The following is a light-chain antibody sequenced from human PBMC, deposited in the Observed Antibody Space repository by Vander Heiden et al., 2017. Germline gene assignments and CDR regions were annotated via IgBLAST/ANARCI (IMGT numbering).Light chain of an antibody. CDR1: QSVSSY. V-gene: IGKV3-11*01. J-gene: IGKJ1*01. CDR3: QQRDNWPQT. CDR2: HAS. Sequence: EIVLTQSPATLSLSPGERATLSCRASQSVSSYLSWYQQKPGQAPRLLIYHASKRATGIPDRFSGSGSGIDFTLTISSLEPEDFAVYSCQQRDNWPQTFGQGTKVEIK.